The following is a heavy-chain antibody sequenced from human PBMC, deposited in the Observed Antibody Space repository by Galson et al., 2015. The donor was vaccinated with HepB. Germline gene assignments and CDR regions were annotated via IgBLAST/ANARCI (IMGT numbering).Heavy chain of an antibody. J-gene: IGHJ4*02. Sequence: SLRLSCAASGFTFSSYAMSWVRQAPGKGLEWVSTITGGGGSTYYAASVEGRFTISRDTSKNTLDLQMNSLRAEDTAVYYCAKDVGDYFPAAADYWGQGTLVTVSS. CDR2: ITGGGGST. CDR3: AKDVGDYFPAAADY. CDR1: GFTFSSYA. V-gene: IGHV3-23*01. D-gene: IGHD4-17*01.